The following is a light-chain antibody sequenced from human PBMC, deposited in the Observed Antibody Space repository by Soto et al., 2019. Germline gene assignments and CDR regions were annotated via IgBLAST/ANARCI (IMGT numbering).Light chain of an antibody. CDR3: QQYGSSPIT. V-gene: IGKV3-20*01. CDR2: GAS. CDR1: QSVNTNY. Sequence: EIVLTQSPGTLSLSPGERATLSCRASQSVNTNYLAWYQQKSGQAPRLLIYGASSRATGIPDRFSGSGSGTGFTLTISRLEPEDFAAYFCQQYGSSPITFGQGTRLVIK. J-gene: IGKJ5*01.